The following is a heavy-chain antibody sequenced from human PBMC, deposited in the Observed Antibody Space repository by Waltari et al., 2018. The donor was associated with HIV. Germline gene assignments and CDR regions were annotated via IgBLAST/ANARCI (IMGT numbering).Heavy chain of an antibody. D-gene: IGHD6-19*01. CDR3: ATTRQWLVHSGLDV. CDR2: FDPEDRET. V-gene: IGHV1-24*01. J-gene: IGHJ6*02. CDR1: GYILTELS. Sequence: QVQLVQSGAEVKKPGASVKVSCKVSGYILTELSIHWVRQAPGEGLEWMGGFDPEDRETSYAQKFQGSVTMTEDTSTDTTYMELSSLRSEDTAVYYCATTRQWLVHSGLDVWGQGTTVTVSS.